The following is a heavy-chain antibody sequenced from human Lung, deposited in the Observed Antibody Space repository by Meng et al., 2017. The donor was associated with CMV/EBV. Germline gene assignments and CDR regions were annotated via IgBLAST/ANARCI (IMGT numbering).Heavy chain of an antibody. CDR1: GGSFSGYY. CDR3: ARMVVAPLVFDY. J-gene: IGHJ4*02. Sequence: SXTLSLXCAVYGGSFSGYYWSWIRQPPGKGLEWIGEINHSGSTNYNPSLKSRFTISVDTSKNQFSLKLSSVTAADTAVYYCARMVVAPLVFDYWGQGTLVTVSS. D-gene: IGHD2-15*01. V-gene: IGHV4-34*01. CDR2: INHSGST.